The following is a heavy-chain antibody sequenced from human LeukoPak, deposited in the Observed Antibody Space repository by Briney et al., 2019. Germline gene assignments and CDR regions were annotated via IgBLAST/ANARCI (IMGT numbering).Heavy chain of an antibody. CDR2: INHSGST. CDR3: ASKVGATLYWFDP. D-gene: IGHD1-26*01. V-gene: IGHV4-34*01. CDR1: GGSFSGYY. Sequence: SETLSLTCAVYGGSFSGYYWSWIRQPPGKGLDWIGEINHSGSTNYNPSLKSRVTISVDTSKNQFSLKLSSVTAAGTAVYYCASKVGATLYWFDPWGQGTLVTVSS. J-gene: IGHJ5*02.